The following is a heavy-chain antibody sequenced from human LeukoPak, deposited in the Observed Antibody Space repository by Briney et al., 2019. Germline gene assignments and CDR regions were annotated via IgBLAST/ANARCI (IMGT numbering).Heavy chain of an antibody. J-gene: IGHJ4*02. CDR1: GDSVSSNSGA. V-gene: IGHV6-1*01. CDR3: ASGIGSFDY. Sequence: SQTLSLTCGFSGDSVSSNSGARNWIRQSPSRGLEWLGRTYYRSKWYNDYAVSVKSRITINPDTSKNQFSLQLNSVTPEDTAVYFCASGIGSFDYWGQGTLVTVSS. D-gene: IGHD2-2*03. CDR2: TYYRSKWYN.